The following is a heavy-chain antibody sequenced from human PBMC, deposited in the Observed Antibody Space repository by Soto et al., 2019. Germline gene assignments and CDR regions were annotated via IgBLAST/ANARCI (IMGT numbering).Heavy chain of an antibody. CDR2: IIPIFGTA. Sequence: SVKVSCKDSGGTFSSYASSWVRQAPGQGLEWMGGIIPIFGTANYAQNFQGRVTITAAESTSTAYMELSSLRSEDTAVYYFARNGQTYDYYFFDNWGRGTLVTVPS. V-gene: IGHV1-69*13. J-gene: IGHJ4*02. D-gene: IGHD5-12*01. CDR1: GGTFSSYA. CDR3: ARNGQTYDYYFFDN.